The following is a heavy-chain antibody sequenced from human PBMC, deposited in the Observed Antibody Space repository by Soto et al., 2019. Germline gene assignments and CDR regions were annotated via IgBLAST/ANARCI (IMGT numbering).Heavy chain of an antibody. CDR1: GGSISSGDYN. D-gene: IGHD6-6*01. CDR3: ARATSSIAARIGFDY. V-gene: IGHV4-30-4*01. Sequence: SETLSLTCTVSGGSISSGDYNWSWIRQPPGKGLEWIGHIYYSGSTYYNPSLKSRVTISVDTSKNQFSLKLSSVTAADTAVYYCARATSSIAARIGFDYWGQGTLVTVSS. CDR2: IYYSGST. J-gene: IGHJ4*02.